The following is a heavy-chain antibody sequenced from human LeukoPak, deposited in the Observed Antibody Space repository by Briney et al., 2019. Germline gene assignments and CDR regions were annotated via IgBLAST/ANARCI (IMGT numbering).Heavy chain of an antibody. CDR3: AKGIAAAGTMVVASYYGMDV. D-gene: IGHD6-13*01. Sequence: AGGSLRLSCAASGFTFSSYSMNWVRQAPGKGLEWVSYISSSSSTIYYADSVKGRFTISRDNAKNSLYLQMNSLRAEDTAVYYCAKGIAAAGTMVVASYYGMDVWGQGTTVTVSS. J-gene: IGHJ6*02. V-gene: IGHV3-48*01. CDR1: GFTFSSYS. CDR2: ISSSSSTI.